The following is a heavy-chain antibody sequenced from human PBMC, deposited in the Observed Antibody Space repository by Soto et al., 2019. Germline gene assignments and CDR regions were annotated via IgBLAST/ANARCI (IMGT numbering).Heavy chain of an antibody. D-gene: IGHD3-10*01. J-gene: IGHJ6*04. Sequence: PGESLKISCKGSGYSFTSYWIIWVRQMPGKGLEWMGRIDPSDSYTNYSPSFQGHVTISADKSISTAYLQWSSLKASDTAMYYCVRLPRAVRGGYYYCGMGVWGKGSRGTAAS. CDR2: IDPSDSYT. CDR1: GYSFTSYW. CDR3: VRLPRAVRGGYYYCGMGV. V-gene: IGHV5-10-1*01.